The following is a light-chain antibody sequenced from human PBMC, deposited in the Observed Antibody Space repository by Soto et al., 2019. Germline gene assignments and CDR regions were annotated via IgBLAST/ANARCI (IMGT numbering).Light chain of an antibody. CDR3: CSYADSFYV. V-gene: IGLV2-11*01. CDR2: DVS. CDR1: NSDVGDYNF. J-gene: IGLJ1*01. Sequence: QSALTQPRSVSGSHGQSVTISCTGTNSDVGDYNFVSWYQQYPGKVPKLMIYDVSKRSSGVPDRFSGSKSGNTASLTISGLQAEDEAAYYCCSYADSFYVFGTGTKLTVL.